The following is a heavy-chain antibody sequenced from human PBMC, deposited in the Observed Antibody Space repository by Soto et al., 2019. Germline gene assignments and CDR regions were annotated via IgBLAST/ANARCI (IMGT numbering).Heavy chain of an antibody. CDR2: IIPIFGTA. Sequence: QVQLVQSGAEVKKPGSSVKVSCKASGGTFSSYAISWVRQAPGQGLEWMGGIIPIFGTANYAQKFQGRVTITADESTSTAYMELSSLRSEDTAVYYCARGSSDLEWLSTLPYYYYYGMDVWGQGTTVTVSS. V-gene: IGHV1-69*01. J-gene: IGHJ6*02. D-gene: IGHD3-3*01. CDR3: ARGSSDLEWLSTLPYYYYYGMDV. CDR1: GGTFSSYA.